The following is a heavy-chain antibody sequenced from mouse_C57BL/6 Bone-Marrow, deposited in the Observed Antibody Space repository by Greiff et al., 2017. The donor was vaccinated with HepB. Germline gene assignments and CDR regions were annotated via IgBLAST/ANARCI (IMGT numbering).Heavy chain of an antibody. D-gene: IGHD1-1*01. CDR2: IDPETGGT. V-gene: IGHV1-15*01. CDR1: GYTFTDYE. Sequence: QVQLKQSGAELVRPGASVTLSCKASGYTFTDYEMHWVKQTPVHGLEWIGAIDPETGGTAYNQKFKGKAILTADKSSSTAYMELRSLTSEDSAVYYCTSRSYYGSSYWFAYWGQGTLVTVSA. CDR3: TSRSYYGSSYWFAY. J-gene: IGHJ3*01.